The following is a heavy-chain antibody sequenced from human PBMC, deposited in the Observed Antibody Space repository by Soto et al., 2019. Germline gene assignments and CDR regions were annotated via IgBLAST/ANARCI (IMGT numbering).Heavy chain of an antibody. Sequence: EVQLLESGGGLVQPGGSLRLSCVASGFTFSTHAISWVRQTPGNGLEWVSSISGSGYNTFYADSVKGRVTISRDNSKNTLYLQINSLRAEDTAGYFCAKVPRSGEDPYYGLDVWGQGTTVTVSS. J-gene: IGHJ6*02. D-gene: IGHD7-27*01. CDR2: ISGSGYNT. CDR1: GFTFSTHA. V-gene: IGHV3-23*01. CDR3: AKVPRSGEDPYYGLDV.